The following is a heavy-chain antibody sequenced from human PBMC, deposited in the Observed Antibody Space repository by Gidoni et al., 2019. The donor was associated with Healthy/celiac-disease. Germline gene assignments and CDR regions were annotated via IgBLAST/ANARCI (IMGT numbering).Heavy chain of an antibody. Sequence: EVQLVESGGGLVQPGGSLSLSCAASGFTFSSYWMSWVRQAPGKGREWVANIKQDGSEKYYVDSVKGRFTISRDNAKNSMYLQMNSLRAEDTAVYYCARGDCSGGSCYSGAFDIWGQGTMVTVSS. CDR1: GFTFSSYW. CDR2: IKQDGSEK. J-gene: IGHJ3*02. CDR3: ARGDCSGGSCYSGAFDI. V-gene: IGHV3-7*01. D-gene: IGHD2-15*01.